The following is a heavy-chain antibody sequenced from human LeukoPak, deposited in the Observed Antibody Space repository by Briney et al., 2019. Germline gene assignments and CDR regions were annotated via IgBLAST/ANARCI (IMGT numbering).Heavy chain of an antibody. CDR1: GFTFSAYA. CDR2: IGSDNKP. Sequence: PGGSLRLSCEASGFTFSAYAMTWVRQAPGKGLEWVSSIGSDNKPHYSESVKGRFAISRDNSKSMLFLQLNSLRAEDTALYYCARGRPNTSVLTYCGQGTLVTVSS. CDR3: ARGRPNTSVLTY. V-gene: IGHV3-23*05. J-gene: IGHJ4*02. D-gene: IGHD2-2*02.